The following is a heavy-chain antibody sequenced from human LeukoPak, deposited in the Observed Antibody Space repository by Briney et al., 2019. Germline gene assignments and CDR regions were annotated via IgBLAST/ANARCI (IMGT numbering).Heavy chain of an antibody. CDR3: ASMTTVTMNDAFDI. CDR1: GFIFSSYG. Sequence: GGSLGLSCAASGFIFSSYGMHWVRQAPGKGLEWVSLIWYDGSNKHYADSVKGRFTISRDNSKNTLYLQMNSLRAEDTAVYYCASMTTVTMNDAFDIWGQGTMVTVSS. J-gene: IGHJ3*02. CDR2: IWYDGSNK. V-gene: IGHV3-33*01. D-gene: IGHD4-17*01.